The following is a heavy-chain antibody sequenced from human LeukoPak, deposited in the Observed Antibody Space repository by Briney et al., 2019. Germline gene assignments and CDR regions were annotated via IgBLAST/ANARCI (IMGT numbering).Heavy chain of an antibody. J-gene: IGHJ6*03. Sequence: GGSLRLSCAASGFTFDDYAMHWVRQAPGKGLDGVSGISWNSGSIGYADSVKGRFTISRDNAKNSLYLQMNSLRAEDMALYYCAKSIAGELDYYYYMDVWGKGTTVTVSS. CDR3: AKSIAGELDYYYYMDV. V-gene: IGHV3-9*03. CDR2: ISWNSGSI. D-gene: IGHD6-6*01. CDR1: GFTFDDYA.